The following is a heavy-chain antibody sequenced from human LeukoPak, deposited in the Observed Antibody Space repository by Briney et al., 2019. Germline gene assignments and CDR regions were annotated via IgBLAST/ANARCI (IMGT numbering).Heavy chain of an antibody. Sequence: SETLSLTCAVYGGSFSGYYWSWIRQPPGKGLEWIGYIYYSGSTNYNPSLKSRVTISVDTSKNQFSLKLSSVTAADTAVYYCARKRSSGFDYWGQGTLVTVSS. CDR3: ARKRSSGFDY. J-gene: IGHJ4*02. CDR2: IYYSGST. V-gene: IGHV4-59*08. D-gene: IGHD6-19*01. CDR1: GGSFSGYY.